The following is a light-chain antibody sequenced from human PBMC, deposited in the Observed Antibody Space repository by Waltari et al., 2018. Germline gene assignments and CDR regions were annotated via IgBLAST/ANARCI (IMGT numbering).Light chain of an antibody. V-gene: IGLV2-14*01. J-gene: IGLJ2*01. CDR2: EVS. CDR1: SSDVGGYTY. Sequence: QSALTQPASVSGSPGQSITISCTGTSSDVGGYTYVSWYQQHPGKAPKLMIYEVSNRPSGVANRSSGSKSGNTASLTISGLQAEDEADYYCSSYTSSSTLDVVFGGGTKLTVL. CDR3: SSYTSSSTLDVV.